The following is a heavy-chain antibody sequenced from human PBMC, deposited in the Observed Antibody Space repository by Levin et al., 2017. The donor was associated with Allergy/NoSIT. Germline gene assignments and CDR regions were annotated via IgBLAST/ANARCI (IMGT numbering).Heavy chain of an antibody. Sequence: GESLKISCKASGSTFTDSYIHWVRQAPGQGLEWMGWINPHSGGTNYAPKFQGRVTLTRDTSINKVYMELNRLTSDDTAVYYCAIDVKVVPTPDWGQGTLVTVYS. J-gene: IGHJ4*02. CDR3: AIDVKVVPTPD. V-gene: IGHV1-2*02. CDR1: GSTFTDSY. CDR2: INPHSGGT. D-gene: IGHD2-15*01.